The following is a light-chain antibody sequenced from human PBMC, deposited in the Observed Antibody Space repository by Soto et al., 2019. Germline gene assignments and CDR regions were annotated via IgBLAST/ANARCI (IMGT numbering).Light chain of an antibody. CDR1: QSVSSSD. CDR2: GAS. CDR3: QQYGGSPLYS. Sequence: EIVLTQSPGTLSLSPGDRATLSCRASQSVSSSDLAWYQQTPGQAPRLLIYGASTRATGIPDRFSGSGSGTDFTLTISRLEPEDFAVYYCQQYGGSPLYSFGQGTKLEIK. V-gene: IGKV3-20*01. J-gene: IGKJ2*01.